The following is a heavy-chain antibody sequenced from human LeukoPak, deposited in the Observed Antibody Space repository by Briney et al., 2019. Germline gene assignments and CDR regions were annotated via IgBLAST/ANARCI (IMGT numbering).Heavy chain of an antibody. Sequence: PSETLSLTCTVSGASIISDTYYWGWIRQPPGKGLGWIGSIYYSGSTYYSPSLKSRVTMSVDTSTNQFSLKMISVTAADTALYYCARNFYASSGYYLDDFYFDFWGQGTLVTDSS. CDR3: ARNFYASSGYYLDDFYFDF. D-gene: IGHD3-22*01. CDR2: IYYSGST. V-gene: IGHV4-39*07. J-gene: IGHJ4*02. CDR1: GASIISDTYY.